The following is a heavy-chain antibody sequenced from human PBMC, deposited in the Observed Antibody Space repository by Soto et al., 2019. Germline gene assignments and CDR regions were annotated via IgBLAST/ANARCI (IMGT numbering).Heavy chain of an antibody. CDR1: GGSISSSSYY. CDR2: IYYSGST. V-gene: IGHV4-39*01. Sequence: SETLSLTCTVSGGSISSSSYYWGWIRQPPGKGLEWIGSIYYSGSTYYNPSLKSRVTISVDTSKNQFSLKLSSVTAADTAVYYCARLTYYYDSSGYYDYWGQGTLVTVSS. J-gene: IGHJ4*02. CDR3: ARLTYYYDSSGYYDY. D-gene: IGHD3-22*01.